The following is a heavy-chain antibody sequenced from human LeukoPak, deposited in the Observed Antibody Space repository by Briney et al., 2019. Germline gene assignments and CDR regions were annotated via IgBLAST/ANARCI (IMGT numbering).Heavy chain of an antibody. J-gene: IGHJ5*02. CDR3: ARQGYYDSQFDP. CDR1: GYSISSSSYY. D-gene: IGHD3-22*01. Sequence: PSETLSLTCAVSGYSISSSSYYWGWIRQPPGKGLEWIGSIYYSGSTYYNPSLKSRVTISVDTSKNQFSLKLSSVTAADTAVYYCARQGYYDSQFDPWGQGTLVTVSS. CDR2: IYYSGST. V-gene: IGHV4-39*01.